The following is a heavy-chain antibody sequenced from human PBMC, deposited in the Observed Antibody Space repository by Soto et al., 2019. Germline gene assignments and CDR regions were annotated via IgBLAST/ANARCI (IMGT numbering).Heavy chain of an antibody. J-gene: IGHJ6*02. CDR3: ARNVAAAGIKARYYYGIDV. CDR2: IIPIFGTA. V-gene: IGHV1-69*01. Sequence: QVQLVQSGAEVKKPGSSVKVSCKASGGTFSSYAISWVRQAPGQGLEWMGGIIPIFGTANYAQKFQGRVTITADESTSTAYMELSSLRSEDTAVYYCARNVAAAGIKARYYYGIDVWGQGTTVTVSS. D-gene: IGHD6-13*01. CDR1: GGTFSSYA.